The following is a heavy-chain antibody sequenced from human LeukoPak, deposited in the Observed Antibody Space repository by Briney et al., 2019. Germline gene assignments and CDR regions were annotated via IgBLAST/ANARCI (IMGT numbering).Heavy chain of an antibody. V-gene: IGHV4-30-4*08. D-gene: IGHD3-22*01. J-gene: IGHJ5*02. Sequence: PSQTLSLTCTVSGDSISSGDYYWPWFRQPPGTALEWLGYIYHSGSTYYTPSLNSRVTISVDTSKNQFSLKLASVTAADTAVYYCARGTVVVVITSLDPWGQGTLVTVSS. CDR2: IYHSGST. CDR1: GDSISSGDYY. CDR3: ARGTVVVVITSLDP.